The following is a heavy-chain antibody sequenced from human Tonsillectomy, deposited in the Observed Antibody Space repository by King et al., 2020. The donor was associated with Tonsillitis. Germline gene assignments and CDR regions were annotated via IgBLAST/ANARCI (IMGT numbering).Heavy chain of an antibody. CDR2: IKQDGSEK. J-gene: IGHJ4*02. V-gene: IGHV3-7*01. CDR3: AREQRQQLEGLSDY. D-gene: IGHD6-13*01. Sequence: VQLVESGGGLVQPGGSLRLSCAASGFTFSSYWMSWVRQAPGKGLEWVANIKQDGSEKYYVDSVKGRFTISRDNAKNSLYLQMNSLRAEDTAVYYCAREQRQQLEGLSDYWGQGTLVTVSS. CDR1: GFTFSSYW.